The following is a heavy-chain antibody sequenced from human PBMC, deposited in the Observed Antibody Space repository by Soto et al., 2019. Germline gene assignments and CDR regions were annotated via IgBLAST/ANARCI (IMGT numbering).Heavy chain of an antibody. CDR3: ARNQARWSITMVRGVIRDNYYYYYGMDV. D-gene: IGHD3-10*01. V-gene: IGHV1-69*06. Sequence: SVKVSCKASGGTFSSYAISWVRQAPGQGLEWMGGIIPIFGTANYAQKFQGRVTITADKSTSTAYMELSSLRSEDTAVYYCARNQARWSITMVRGVIRDNYYYYYGMDVWGQGTTVTVSS. CDR1: GGTFSSYA. CDR2: IIPIFGTA. J-gene: IGHJ6*02.